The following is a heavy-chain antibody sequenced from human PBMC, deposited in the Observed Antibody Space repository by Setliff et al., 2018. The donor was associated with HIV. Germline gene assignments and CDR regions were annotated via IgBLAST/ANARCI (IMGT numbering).Heavy chain of an antibody. J-gene: IGHJ4*02. V-gene: IGHV1-3*01. CDR3: ARVGTSGFRSDFHFDY. CDR1: GYTFTRNA. Sequence: ASVKVSCKASGYTFTRNAMHWVRQAPGQRLEWMGWMNPNSGNTNYAQNVQGRVTMTTDTSASTAYMEVRRLRSDDTAVYYCARVGTSGFRSDFHFDYWGQGTLVTVSS. CDR2: MNPNSGNT. D-gene: IGHD2-8*01.